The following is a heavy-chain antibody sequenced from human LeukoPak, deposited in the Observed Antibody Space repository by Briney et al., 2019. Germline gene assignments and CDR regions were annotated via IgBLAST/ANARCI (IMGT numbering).Heavy chain of an antibody. CDR2: IYRSGSA. J-gene: IGHJ4*02. D-gene: IGHD6-19*01. Sequence: PSETLSLTCAVSGYSISSGYYWGWIRQPPGKGLEWIGSIYRSGSAYYNPSLKSRVTISVDTSKNQFSLKLSSVTAADTAVYYCARDGSSTGWYLYWGQGALVTISS. V-gene: IGHV4-38-2*02. CDR1: GYSISSGYY. CDR3: ARDGSSTGWYLY.